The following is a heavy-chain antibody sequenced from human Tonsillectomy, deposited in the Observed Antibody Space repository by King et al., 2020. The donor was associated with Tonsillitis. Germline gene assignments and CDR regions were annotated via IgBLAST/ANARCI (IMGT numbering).Heavy chain of an antibody. D-gene: IGHD3-22*01. CDR1: GFTFSSYA. Sequence: VQLVESGGGVVQPGRSLRLPCAAFGFTFSSYAMHWVRQAPGKGLEWGAVISYDGSNKYYADSVKGRFTIPRDNSKNTLYLQMNSLRAEDTAVYYCARGISEYYYDSSGRDYFDYWGQGTLVTVSS. V-gene: IGHV3-30-3*01. CDR2: ISYDGSNK. J-gene: IGHJ4*02. CDR3: ARGISEYYYDSSGRDYFDY.